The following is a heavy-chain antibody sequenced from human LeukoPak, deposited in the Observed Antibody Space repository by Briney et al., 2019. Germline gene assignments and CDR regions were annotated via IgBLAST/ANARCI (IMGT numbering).Heavy chain of an antibody. CDR1: GGSFSGYY. V-gene: IGHV4-34*01. J-gene: IGHJ3*02. D-gene: IGHD3-22*01. Sequence: PSETLSLTCAVYGGSFSGYYWSWIRQPPGKGLEWIGEINHSGSTNYNPSLKSRVTISVDTSKNQFSLKLSSVTAADTAVYYCARGKYYDSSGYSGRAFYIWGQGTMVTVSS. CDR3: ARGKYYDSSGYSGRAFYI. CDR2: INHSGST.